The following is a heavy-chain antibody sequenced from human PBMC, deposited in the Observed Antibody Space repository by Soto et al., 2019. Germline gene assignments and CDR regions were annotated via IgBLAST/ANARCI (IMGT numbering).Heavy chain of an antibody. V-gene: IGHV3-74*01. CDR3: AKDWFHCIDL. D-gene: IGHD2-15*01. CDR1: GFPFTISW. CDR2: ITSDGSET. Sequence: GGSLTLSCATSGFPFTISWMQWVRPVAGKAPEWVSRITSDGSETIYADSVKGRFTISRDNAESTVYLQMNSLRAEDTGVHYWAKDWFHCIDLWGQGT. J-gene: IGHJ4*02.